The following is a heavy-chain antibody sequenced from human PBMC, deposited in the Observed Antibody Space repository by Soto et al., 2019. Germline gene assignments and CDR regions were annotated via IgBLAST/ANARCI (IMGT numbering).Heavy chain of an antibody. CDR3: AKGGYYGISPFDY. CDR2: ISGSGGAT. J-gene: IGHJ4*02. CDR1: GFTFSNFA. V-gene: IGHV3-23*01. Sequence: EVQLLESGGTLVQPGGSLRLSCAASGFTFSNFAMTWVRQAPGKGLQWVSTISGSGGATYDADSLKGRFTISRDNSKNMLYLHMNSLRAEATAVYHCAKGGYYGISPFDYWGQGTLVIVSS. D-gene: IGHD3-10*01.